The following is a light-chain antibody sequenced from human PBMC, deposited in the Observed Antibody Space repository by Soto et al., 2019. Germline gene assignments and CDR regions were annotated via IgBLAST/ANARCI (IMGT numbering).Light chain of an antibody. J-gene: IGKJ3*01. V-gene: IGKV1-27*01. CDR2: AAS. Sequence: DIQKTQSPPSLSASVGDRVTITCRASQGIRNFVAWYQQKPGKAPKLLIYAASTLQSGVPSRFSGSGSGTDFTLTINSLQPEDVATYSCQKYSSVPVFGPGTKVEIK. CDR3: QKYSSVPV. CDR1: QGIRNF.